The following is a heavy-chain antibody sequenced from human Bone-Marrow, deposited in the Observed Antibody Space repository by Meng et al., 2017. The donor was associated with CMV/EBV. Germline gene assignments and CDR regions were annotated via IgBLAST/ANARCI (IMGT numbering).Heavy chain of an antibody. CDR1: GYSFTSYW. Sequence: GGSLRLSRKGSGYSFTSYWIGWVRQMPGKGLEWMGIIYPGDSDTRYSPSFQGQVTISADKSISTAYLQWSSLKASATAMYYCARQRWTSYYYYGMDVWGQGTTVTVSS. CDR2: IYPGDSDT. V-gene: IGHV5-51*01. D-gene: IGHD5-24*01. J-gene: IGHJ6*02. CDR3: ARQRWTSYYYYGMDV.